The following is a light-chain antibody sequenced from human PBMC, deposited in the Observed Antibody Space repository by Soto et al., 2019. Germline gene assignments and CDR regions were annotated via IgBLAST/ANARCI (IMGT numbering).Light chain of an antibody. CDR1: SSDVGGYNF. CDR3: CAYAGSYTPVI. J-gene: IGLJ2*01. Sequence: QSALTQPRSVSGSPGQSVTISCTGTSSDVGGYNFVSWYQQRPGKAPKLVIHDVTKRPSGVPDRFSGSKSGNTASLTISGLQPEDEAHYYCCAYAGSYTPVIFGGGTKLTVL. CDR2: DVT. V-gene: IGLV2-11*01.